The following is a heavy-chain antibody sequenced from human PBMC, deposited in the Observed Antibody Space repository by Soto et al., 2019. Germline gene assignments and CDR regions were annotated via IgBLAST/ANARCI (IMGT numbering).Heavy chain of an antibody. V-gene: IGHV3-21*01. CDR2: ISSSSSYI. J-gene: IGHJ3*02. CDR1: GFTFSSYS. Sequence: GGSLRLSCAASGFTFSSYSMNWVRQAPGKGLEWVSSISSSSSYIYYADSVKGRFTISRDNAKNSLFLQMNSLRAEDTAVYYCARVLGEVVTAIRYDAFDIWGQGTMVTVSS. D-gene: IGHD2-21*02. CDR3: ARVLGEVVTAIRYDAFDI.